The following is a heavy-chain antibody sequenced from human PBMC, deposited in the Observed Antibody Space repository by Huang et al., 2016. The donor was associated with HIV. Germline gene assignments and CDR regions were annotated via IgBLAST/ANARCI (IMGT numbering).Heavy chain of an antibody. CDR1: GGSIKSRNYY. J-gene: IGHJ4*02. CDR2: MYYSGSP. D-gene: IGHD3-22*01. CDR3: ARRQGSGYYFYFDY. V-gene: IGHV4-39*01. Sequence: QLQLQESGPGLVKPSDTLSLNCTISGGSIKSRNYYWGWVRQAPGKGLEWIGDMYYSGSPYYNPSLRSRVSLAVDTSKKQVTLKVNAVIAADTAVYYCARRQGSGYYFYFDYWGRGSPVTVSA.